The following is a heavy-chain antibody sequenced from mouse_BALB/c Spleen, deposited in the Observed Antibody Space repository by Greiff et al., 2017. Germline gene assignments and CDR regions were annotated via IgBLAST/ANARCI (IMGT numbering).Heavy chain of an antibody. CDR2: ISYDGSN. CDR1: GYSITSCYY. CDR3: ARNYGYTTTGAMDY. Sequence: EVQLQESGPGLVKPSQSLSLTCSVTGYSITSCYYWYWIRQFPGNKLEWMGYISYDGSNNYNPSLKNRISITRDTSKNQFFLKLNSVTTEDTATYYCARNYGYTTTGAMDYWGQGTSVTVSS. D-gene: IGHD1-2*01. J-gene: IGHJ4*01. V-gene: IGHV3-6*02.